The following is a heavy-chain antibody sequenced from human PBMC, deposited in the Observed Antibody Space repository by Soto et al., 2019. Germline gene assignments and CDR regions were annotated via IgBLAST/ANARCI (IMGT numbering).Heavy chain of an antibody. Sequence: PSETLSLTCTVSGGSISSYYWSWIRQPPGKGLEWIGYIYYSGSTYYNPSLKSRVTISVDTSKNQFSLKLSSVTAADTAVYYCARAGGPTVTTPMYYFDYWGQETLVTVSS. CDR3: ARAGGPTVTTPMYYFDY. V-gene: IGHV4-59*08. J-gene: IGHJ4*02. D-gene: IGHD4-4*01. CDR1: GGSISSYY. CDR2: IYYSGST.